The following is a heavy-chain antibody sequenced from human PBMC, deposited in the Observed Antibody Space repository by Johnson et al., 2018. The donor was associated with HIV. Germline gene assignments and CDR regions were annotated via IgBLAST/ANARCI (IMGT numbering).Heavy chain of an antibody. D-gene: IGHD1-26*01. J-gene: IGHJ3*01. V-gene: IGHV3-30*04. Sequence: QVQLVESGGGVVQPGRSLRLSCAASGFTFSSYAMHWVRQAPGKGLEWVAVIWYDGSNKYYAESVKGRFTVSRDNSKNTLYMQMNSLRTEDTAVYYCARAGWGTLCLGDVVAFDVWGQGTMVTVSS. CDR2: IWYDGSNK. CDR1: GFTFSSYA. CDR3: ARAGWGTLCLGDVVAFDV.